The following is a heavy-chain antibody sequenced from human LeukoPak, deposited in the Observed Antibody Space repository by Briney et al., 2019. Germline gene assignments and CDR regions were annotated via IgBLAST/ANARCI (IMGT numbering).Heavy chain of an antibody. V-gene: IGHV3-7*04. CDR1: GFTFSSYW. CDR2: IKQDGSEK. CDR3: ARGIYDYVWGSYRFLHFDY. Sequence: GGSLRLSCAASGFTFSSYWMSWVRQAPGKGLEWVANIKQDGSEKYYVDSVKGRFTISRDNAKNSLYLQMNSLRAEDTAVYYCARGIYDYVWGSYRFLHFDYWGQGTLVTVSS. D-gene: IGHD3-16*02. J-gene: IGHJ4*02.